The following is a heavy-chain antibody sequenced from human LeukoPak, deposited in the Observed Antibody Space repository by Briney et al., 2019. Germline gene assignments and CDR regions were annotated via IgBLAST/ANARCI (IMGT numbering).Heavy chain of an antibody. D-gene: IGHD1-1*01. CDR3: ARYVPVKTGPTRASFDY. CDR1: GFTFSSYE. Sequence: GGSLKLSCAASGFTFSSYEMNWVRQAPGKGLEWVSYISSSGSTIYYADSVKGRFTISRDNSKNTLYLQMNSLRSVTATDTAVYFCARYVPVKTGPTRASFDYWGQGILVSVSS. CDR2: ISSSGSTI. V-gene: IGHV3-48*03. J-gene: IGHJ4*02.